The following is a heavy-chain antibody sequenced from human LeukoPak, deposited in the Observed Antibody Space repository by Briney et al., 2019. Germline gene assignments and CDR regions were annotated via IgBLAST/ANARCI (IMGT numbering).Heavy chain of an antibody. V-gene: IGHV3-23*01. Sequence: GGSLRLSCAASGFTFSGYAMTWVRQAPGKGLEWVSAISGSGDSTYYADSVKGLFTISRDNSKNTLYLQMNRLRAEDTAVYYCAKDPYSSGPYNWFDPWGQGTLVTVSS. CDR2: ISGSGDST. CDR3: AKDPYSSGPYNWFDP. J-gene: IGHJ5*02. D-gene: IGHD6-19*01. CDR1: GFTFSGYA.